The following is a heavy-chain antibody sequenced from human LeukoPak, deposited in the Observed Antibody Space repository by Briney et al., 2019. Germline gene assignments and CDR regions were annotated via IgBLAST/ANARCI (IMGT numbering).Heavy chain of an antibody. D-gene: IGHD3-10*01. V-gene: IGHV1-46*01. CDR1: GYTFTSYY. J-gene: IGHJ5*02. CDR2: ISPSGAST. CDR3: ARDPSYYGSGSYSGWFDP. Sequence: ASVKVSCKASGYTFTSYYMHGVRQAPGQGLEWMGIISPSGASTTYAQNFQGRVTMTRDMSTSTVYMELSSLRSEDTAVYYCARDPSYYGSGSYSGWFDPWGQGTLVTVSS.